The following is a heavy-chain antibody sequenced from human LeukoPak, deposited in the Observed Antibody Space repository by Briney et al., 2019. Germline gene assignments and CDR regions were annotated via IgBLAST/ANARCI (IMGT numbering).Heavy chain of an antibody. CDR1: GFTPSSYA. J-gene: IGHJ3*02. V-gene: IGHV3-23*01. CDR3: RCYDAFDI. D-gene: IGHD2-8*01. Sequence: GALRVSRSAPGFTPSSYALSWGRPAPGKGLEWVSAISGSGGSTYYADSVKGRFTISRDNSKNTLYLQMNSLRAEDTAVYYCRCYDAFDIWGQGTMVTVSS. CDR2: ISGSGGST.